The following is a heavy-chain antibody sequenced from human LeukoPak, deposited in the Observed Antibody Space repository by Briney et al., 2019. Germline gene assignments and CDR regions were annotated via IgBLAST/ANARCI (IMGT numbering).Heavy chain of an antibody. D-gene: IGHD3-10*01. CDR3: ARVMVRGVSHYGMDV. V-gene: IGHV3-30-3*01. CDR1: GFTFSSYA. Sequence: GGSPRLSCAASGFTFSSYAMHWVRQAPGKGLEWVAVISYDGSNKYYADSVKGRFTISRDNSKNTLYLQMNSLRAEDTAVYYCARVMVRGVSHYGMDVWGQGTTVTVSS. CDR2: ISYDGSNK. J-gene: IGHJ6*02.